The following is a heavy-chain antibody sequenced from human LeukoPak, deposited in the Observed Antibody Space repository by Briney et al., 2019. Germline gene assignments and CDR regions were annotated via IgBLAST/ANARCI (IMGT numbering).Heavy chain of an antibody. CDR3: ARYVWGSYPTFEDY. Sequence: SETLSLTCAVYGGSFSGYYWSWIRQPPGKGLEWIGEINHSGSTNYNPSLKSRVTISVDTSKNQFSLKLSSVTAADTAVYYCARYVWGSYPTFEDYWGQGTLVTVSS. D-gene: IGHD3-16*02. CDR1: GGSFSGYY. CDR2: INHSGST. V-gene: IGHV4-34*01. J-gene: IGHJ4*02.